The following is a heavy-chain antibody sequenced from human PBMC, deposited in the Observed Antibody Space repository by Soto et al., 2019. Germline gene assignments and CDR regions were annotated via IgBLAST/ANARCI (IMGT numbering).Heavy chain of an antibody. CDR2: IYTSGST. CDR1: GGSISSYY. J-gene: IGHJ5*02. Sequence: LSLTCTVSGGSISSYYWSWIRQRAGKGLEWIGRIYTSGSTNYNPSLKSRVTMSVDTSKNQFSLKLSSVTAADTAVYYCAREYPIAVAGGWFDPWGQGTLVTVSS. D-gene: IGHD6-19*01. V-gene: IGHV4-4*07. CDR3: AREYPIAVAGGWFDP.